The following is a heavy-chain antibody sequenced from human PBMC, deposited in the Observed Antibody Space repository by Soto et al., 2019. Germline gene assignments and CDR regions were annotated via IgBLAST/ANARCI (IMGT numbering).Heavy chain of an antibody. V-gene: IGHV1-18*01. Sequence: ASVKVSCKASGYTFPSYGITWVRQAPGQGLEWMGWIIPYNGNTNYAQKLQGRVSMTTDTSTRTAYMELRSLRSDDTAVYYCAREGIAAAGNIYYYYGMDVWGQGTTVTVSS. CDR2: IIPYNGNT. CDR1: GYTFPSYG. CDR3: AREGIAAAGNIYYYYGMDV. D-gene: IGHD6-13*01. J-gene: IGHJ6*02.